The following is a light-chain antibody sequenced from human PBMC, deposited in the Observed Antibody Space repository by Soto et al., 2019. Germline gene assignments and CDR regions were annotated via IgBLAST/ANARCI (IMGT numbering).Light chain of an antibody. CDR3: QQHVSSPLMYI. J-gene: IGKJ2*01. CDR1: QSVGSGS. V-gene: IGKV3-20*01. Sequence: EIVLTQSPGTLSLSPGERATLSCRASQSVGSGSLLWYQHKPGQAPRLLISGASNRATGIPDRFSGSGSGTDFTLTISRLDPEDFAVYYCQQHVSSPLMYIFGQGTKLEIK. CDR2: GAS.